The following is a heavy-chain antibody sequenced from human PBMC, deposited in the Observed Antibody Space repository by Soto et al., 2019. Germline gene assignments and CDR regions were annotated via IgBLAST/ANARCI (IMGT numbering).Heavy chain of an antibody. Sequence: GGSLRLSCAASGFTFSSYAMSWVRQAPGKGLEWVSAISGSGGSTYSADSVKGRITISRDNSKNTLYLQMNSLRAEDTAVYYCAKDLLPWRALVYYYYMDVWGKGTTVTVSS. CDR1: GFTFSSYA. CDR2: ISGSGGST. D-gene: IGHD6-6*01. J-gene: IGHJ6*03. CDR3: AKDLLPWRALVYYYYMDV. V-gene: IGHV3-23*01.